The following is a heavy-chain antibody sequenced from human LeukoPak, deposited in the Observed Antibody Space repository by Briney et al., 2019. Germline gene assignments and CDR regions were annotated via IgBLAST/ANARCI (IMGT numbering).Heavy chain of an antibody. J-gene: IGHJ4*02. Sequence: PGGSLRLSCTASGFTFSSYAMHWVRQAPGKGLEWAAVISSDGNTKYYADSVEGRFTISRDNSKNTVYLQMNSLRAEDTAVYYCAKELRSISATTGFDYWGQGTLVTVSS. CDR2: ISSDGNTK. CDR3: AKELRSISATTGFDY. D-gene: IGHD1-20*01. V-gene: IGHV3-30-3*01. CDR1: GFTFSSYA.